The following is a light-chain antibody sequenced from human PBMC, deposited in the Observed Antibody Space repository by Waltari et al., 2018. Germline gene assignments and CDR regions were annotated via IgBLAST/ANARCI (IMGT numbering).Light chain of an antibody. Sequence: VLTQSPGTLSLSPGDTATLSCRASQSISKYLVWYQQRPGHAPRLLIYAASTRATGVPDRFSGSGYGTDFTLTISRLGPEDFAVYYCQNHERLPATFGQGTKVEIK. J-gene: IGKJ1*01. CDR1: QSISKY. CDR3: QNHERLPAT. CDR2: AAS. V-gene: IGKV3-20*01.